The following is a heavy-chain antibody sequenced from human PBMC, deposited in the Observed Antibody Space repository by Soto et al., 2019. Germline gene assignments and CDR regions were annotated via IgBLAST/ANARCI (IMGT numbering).Heavy chain of an antibody. J-gene: IGHJ4*02. V-gene: IGHV1-2*02. Sequence: QVQLVQSGAEVKKPGASVKVSCTASRYTFTGYYMHWVRQAPGQGLEWMGWIDPNSGGTDYAQKFQGRVTMTRDTSISTAYMELSRLRVDDTAVYYCARVMSGSYLGHGYYFDYWGQGTLVTVSS. CDR2: IDPNSGGT. CDR1: RYTFTGYY. CDR3: ARVMSGSYLGHGYYFDY. D-gene: IGHD1-26*01.